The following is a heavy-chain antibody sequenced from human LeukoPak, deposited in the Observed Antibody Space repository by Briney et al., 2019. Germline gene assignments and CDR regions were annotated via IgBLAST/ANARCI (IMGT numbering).Heavy chain of an antibody. CDR1: GVSFSGYY. CDR2: TNHSGST. Sequence: SETLSLTCSVYGVSFSGYYWIWIRQPPGKGLHGIGETNHSGSTNYHPSLKSRATISVDTSKNQFSLKLSPVTAADAAVYYCGASSTGSGYPYTSYYFNYGGQGTLVTVSS. CDR3: GASSTGSGYPYTSYYFNY. D-gene: IGHD5-12*01. V-gene: IGHV4-34*01. J-gene: IGHJ4*01.